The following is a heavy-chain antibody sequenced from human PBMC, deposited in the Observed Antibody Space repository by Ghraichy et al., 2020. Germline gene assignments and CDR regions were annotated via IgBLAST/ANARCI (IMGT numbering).Heavy chain of an antibody. CDR3: ARPGSGWYNFDY. J-gene: IGHJ4*02. CDR2: IKIKADSYAT. V-gene: IGHV3-73*01. CDR1: GFTFSGSH. Sequence: GGSLRLSCAASGFTFSGSHMHWVRLASGKGLEWLGRIKIKADSYATGYAASLKGRFTISRDDSKNTAYLQMNSLKTEDTAVYYCARPGSGWYNFDYWGQGALVTVSS. D-gene: IGHD6-19*01.